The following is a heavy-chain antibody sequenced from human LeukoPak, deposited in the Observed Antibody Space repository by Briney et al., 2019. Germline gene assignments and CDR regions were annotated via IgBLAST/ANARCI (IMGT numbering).Heavy chain of an antibody. Sequence: ASVKVSCKASGYTFTSYAMHWVRQAPGQGLEWMGWISAYNGNTNYAQKLQGRVTMTTDTSTSTAYMELRSLRSDDTAVYYCARDKVTSIAARRDRQGYYFDYWGQGTLVTVSS. CDR2: ISAYNGNT. CDR1: GYTFTSYA. V-gene: IGHV1-18*01. CDR3: ARDKVTSIAARRDRQGYYFDY. J-gene: IGHJ4*02. D-gene: IGHD6-6*01.